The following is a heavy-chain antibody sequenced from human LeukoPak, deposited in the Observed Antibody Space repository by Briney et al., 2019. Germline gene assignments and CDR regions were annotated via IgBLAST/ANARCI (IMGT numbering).Heavy chain of an antibody. CDR1: GGTFSSYA. CDR3: ARGDGYGYNWFDS. D-gene: IGHD5-24*01. Sequence: ASVKASCKAFGGTFSSYAITWVRQAPGQGLEWMGRIIPIFDTANYAQNFQGRVTITTDESTSTAYMELSSLRSEDTAVYYCARGDGYGYNWFDSWGQGTLVTVSS. V-gene: IGHV1-69*05. CDR2: IIPIFDTA. J-gene: IGHJ5*01.